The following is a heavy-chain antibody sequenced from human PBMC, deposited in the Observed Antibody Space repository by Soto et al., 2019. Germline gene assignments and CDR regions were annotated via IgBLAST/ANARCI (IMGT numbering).Heavy chain of an antibody. D-gene: IGHD6-13*01. CDR3: ARDSSSWYGEDGDYFDY. CDR1: GFTFSSYG. V-gene: IGHV3-33*01. Sequence: GGSLRLSCAASGFTFSSYGMHWVRQAPGKGLEWVAVIWYDGSNKYYADSVKGRFTISRDNSKNTLYLQMNSLRAEDTAVYYCARDSSSWYGEDGDYFDYWGQGTLVTVSS. J-gene: IGHJ4*02. CDR2: IWYDGSNK.